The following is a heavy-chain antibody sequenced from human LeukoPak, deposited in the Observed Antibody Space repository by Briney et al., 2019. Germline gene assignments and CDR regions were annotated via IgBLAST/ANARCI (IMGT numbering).Heavy chain of an antibody. CDR1: GYSFSTYW. D-gene: IGHD3-3*01. CDR3: ARSSVNWFDP. J-gene: IGHJ5*02. Sequence: GESLKISLKGFGYSFSTYWIGRVRQMPRKGLEWMGFIYPGDAEARYSPSFQGQVTISADKYISTTYLQWSSRKASDTATYYCARSSVNWFDPWGQGTLVTVSS. CDR2: IYPGDAEA. V-gene: IGHV5-51*01.